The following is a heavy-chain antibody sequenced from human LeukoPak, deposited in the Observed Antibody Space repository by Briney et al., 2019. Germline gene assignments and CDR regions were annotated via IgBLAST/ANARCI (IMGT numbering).Heavy chain of an antibody. V-gene: IGHV3-48*03. CDR2: ISSSGSTI. Sequence: QPGGSLRLSCAASGFTFSSYEMNWVRQAPGKGLEWVSYISSSGSTIYYADSVKGRFTISRDNAKNSLYLQMNSLRAEDTAVYYCAKDHTLQQWLVSVEAYYSDYWGQGTLVTVSS. CDR3: AKDHTLQQWLVSVEAYYSDY. J-gene: IGHJ4*02. CDR1: GFTFSSYE. D-gene: IGHD6-19*01.